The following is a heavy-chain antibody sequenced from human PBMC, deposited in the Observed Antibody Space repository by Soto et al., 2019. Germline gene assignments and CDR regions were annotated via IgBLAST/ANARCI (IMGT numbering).Heavy chain of an antibody. CDR3: ARAVTHGDFWPDYYYYGMDV. J-gene: IGHJ6*02. D-gene: IGHD4-17*01. Sequence: SDTLSLTCAVYGGSFSGYYWSWIRQPPGKGLEWIGEINHSGSTNYNPSLKSRVTISVDTSKNQFSLKLSSVTAADTAVYYCARAVTHGDFWPDYYYYGMDVWGQGTTVNVSS. CDR1: GGSFSGYY. CDR2: INHSGST. V-gene: IGHV4-34*01.